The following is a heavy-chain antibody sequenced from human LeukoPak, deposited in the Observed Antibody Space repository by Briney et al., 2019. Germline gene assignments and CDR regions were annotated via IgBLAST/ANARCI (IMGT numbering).Heavy chain of an antibody. CDR2: IWYDGSNE. J-gene: IGHJ5*02. CDR1: GFTFSSYG. V-gene: IGHV3-33*01. Sequence: PGGSLRLSCAASGFTFSSYGMHWVRQAPGKGLEWVAVIWYDGSNEYYTASVRGRFTISRDNAKNSLYLLMSSLRAEDTAVYYCARAARLDLWGQGTLVTVSS. CDR3: ARAARLDL. D-gene: IGHD6-25*01.